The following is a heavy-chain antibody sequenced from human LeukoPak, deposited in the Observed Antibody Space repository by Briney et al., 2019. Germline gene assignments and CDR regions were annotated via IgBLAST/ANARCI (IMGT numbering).Heavy chain of an antibody. CDR2: VIGSGGST. Sequence: GGSLRLPCASPGFTFSSYAMSWVRQAPGKGLGWVSAVIGSGGSTYYADSVKGRFTISRDNSKNTLYLQMNSLRAEDTAVYYCAKDGGYYGSGSYYTDDYWGQGTLVTVSS. V-gene: IGHV3-23*01. J-gene: IGHJ4*02. CDR3: AKDGGYYGSGSYYTDDY. D-gene: IGHD3-10*01. CDR1: GFTFSSYA.